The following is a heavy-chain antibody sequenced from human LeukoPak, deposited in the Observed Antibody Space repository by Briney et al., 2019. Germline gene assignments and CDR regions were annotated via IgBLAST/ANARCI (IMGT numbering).Heavy chain of an antibody. CDR1: GGSISSRTYY. CDR2: IYSSGST. D-gene: IGHD2-2*01. Sequence: SETLSLTCTVSGGSISSRTYYWGWIRQPPGKGLEWIGTIYSSGSTNYNPSLKSRVTISIDASKNQFSLNLSSVTAADTAMYYCGGSTTCYACIDYWGQGTLVTVSS. CDR3: GGSTTCYACIDY. J-gene: IGHJ4*02. V-gene: IGHV4-39*01.